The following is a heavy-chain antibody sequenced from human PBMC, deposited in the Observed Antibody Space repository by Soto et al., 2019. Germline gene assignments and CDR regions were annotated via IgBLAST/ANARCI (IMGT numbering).Heavy chain of an antibody. Sequence: ASETLSLTFTVSCCSISSGGYYLSWIPQHPGKGLEGVGYIYYSGSTNYNPSLKSRVTISVDKSKNQFSLKLSSVTAADTAVYYCARKQYYDFWSGYLGTGYYGMDVWGQGTTVTVSS. V-gene: IGHV4-31*03. J-gene: IGHJ6*02. CDR3: ARKQYYDFWSGYLGTGYYGMDV. D-gene: IGHD3-3*01. CDR2: IYYSGST. CDR1: CCSISSGGYY.